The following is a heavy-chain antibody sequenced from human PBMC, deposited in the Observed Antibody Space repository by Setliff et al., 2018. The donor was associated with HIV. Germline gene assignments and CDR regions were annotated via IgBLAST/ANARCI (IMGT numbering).Heavy chain of an antibody. CDR2: IRSSRGST. V-gene: IGHV3-30*02. CDR3: TRGSSGWKYYYYYYMDL. Sequence: GGSLRLSCTVSGFTFENFGLHWVRQAPGKGLEWLAFIRSSRGSTYYLDSVKGRFTVSGGNSRGALFLQMNNLRADDTALYYCTRGSSGWKYYYYYYMDLWGSGTTVTVSS. D-gene: IGHD6-19*01. CDR1: GFTFENFG. J-gene: IGHJ6*03.